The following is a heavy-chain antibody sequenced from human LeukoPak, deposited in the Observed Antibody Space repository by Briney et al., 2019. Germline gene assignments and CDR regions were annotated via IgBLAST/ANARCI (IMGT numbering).Heavy chain of an antibody. CDR2: IYYSGST. D-gene: IGHD3-10*01. J-gene: IGHJ5*02. Sequence: PSETLSLTCTVSGGSISSSSYYWGWIRQPPGKGLEWIGSIYYSGSTYYNPSLKSRVTISVDTSKNQFSLKLSSVTAADTAVYYCARDDYGSGPSWFDPWGQGTLVTVSS. V-gene: IGHV4-39*07. CDR3: ARDDYGSGPSWFDP. CDR1: GGSISSSSYY.